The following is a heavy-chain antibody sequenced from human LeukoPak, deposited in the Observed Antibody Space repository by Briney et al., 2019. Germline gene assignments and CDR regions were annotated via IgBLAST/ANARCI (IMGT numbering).Heavy chain of an antibody. D-gene: IGHD1-26*01. J-gene: IGHJ6*03. CDR3: AAHSGSYANYYYYYMDV. CDR2: ISGSGGST. V-gene: IGHV3-23*01. Sequence: PGGSLRLSCAASGFTFSSYAMSWVRQAPGKGLEWVSAISGSGGSTYYADSVKGRFTISRDNSKNTLYLQMNSLRAEDTAVYYCAAHSGSYANYYYYYMDVWGKGTTVTVSS. CDR1: GFTFSSYA.